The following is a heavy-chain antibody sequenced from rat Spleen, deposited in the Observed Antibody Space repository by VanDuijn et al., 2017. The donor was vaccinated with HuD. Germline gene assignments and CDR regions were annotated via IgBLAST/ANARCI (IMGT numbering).Heavy chain of an antibody. CDR2: ISIKTHNYAT. CDR1: GFDFNTYA. Sequence: EVQLVESGGGLVQPKGSLKLSCAASGFDFNTYAMSWVRQAPGKGLDWVASISIKTHNYATLYADSVKERCTISRDDSQSMVYLQMNNLKTEDTALYYCTDVDYWGQGVMVTVSS. CDR3: TDVDY. J-gene: IGHJ2*01. V-gene: IGHV10-4*01.